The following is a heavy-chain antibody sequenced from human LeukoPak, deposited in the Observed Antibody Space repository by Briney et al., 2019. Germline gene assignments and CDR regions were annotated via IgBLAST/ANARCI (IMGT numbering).Heavy chain of an antibody. V-gene: IGHV1-2*02. Sequence: EASVKVSCKASGYTFTGYYMHWVRQAPGQGLEWMGWINPNSGGTNYAQKFQGRATMTRDTSISTAYMELSRLRSDDTAVYYCARVAPGWYDILTGYFGAVPTNPNWFDPWGQGTLVTVSS. CDR1: GYTFTGYY. D-gene: IGHD3-9*01. J-gene: IGHJ5*02. CDR3: ARVAPGWYDILTGYFGAVPTNPNWFDP. CDR2: INPNSGGT.